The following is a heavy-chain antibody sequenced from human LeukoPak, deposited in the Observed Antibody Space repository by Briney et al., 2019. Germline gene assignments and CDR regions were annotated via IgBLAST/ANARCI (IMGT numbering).Heavy chain of an antibody. Sequence: SETLSLTCTVSGGSISSGSYYWSWIRQPAGKGLEWIGRIYTSGSTNYNPSLKSRVTISVDMSKNQFSLKLSSVTAADTAVYYCARDYDILTGYYSSYYMDVWGKGTTVTVSS. CDR2: IYTSGST. J-gene: IGHJ6*03. CDR1: GGSISSGSYY. CDR3: ARDYDILTGYYSSYYMDV. V-gene: IGHV4-61*02. D-gene: IGHD3-9*01.